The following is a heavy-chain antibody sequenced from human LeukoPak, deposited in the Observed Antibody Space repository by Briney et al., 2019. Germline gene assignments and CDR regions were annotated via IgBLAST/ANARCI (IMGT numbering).Heavy chain of an antibody. Sequence: GGSLRLSCAASGFTVSSNYMTWVRQAPGKGLEWVSVIDSSSSYIWYADSVKGRFTISRDNAKNSLYLQMNSLRAEDTAVYYCAVGLWFGEYDFDYWGQGTLVTVSS. V-gene: IGHV3-21*01. J-gene: IGHJ4*02. CDR2: IDSSSSYI. CDR1: GFTVSSNY. CDR3: AVGLWFGEYDFDY. D-gene: IGHD3-10*01.